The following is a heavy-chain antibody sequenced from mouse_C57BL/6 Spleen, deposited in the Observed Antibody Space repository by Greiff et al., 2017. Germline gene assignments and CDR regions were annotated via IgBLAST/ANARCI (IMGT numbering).Heavy chain of an antibody. D-gene: IGHD2-1*01. Sequence: EVKVVESGGDLVKPGGSLKLSCAASGFTFSSYGMSWVRQTPDKRLEWVATISSGGNYTYYPDSVKGRFTISRDNAKNTLYLQMSSLKSEDTAMYYCARHEDCYGNYFDYWGQGTTLTVSS. J-gene: IGHJ2*01. V-gene: IGHV5-6*01. CDR3: ARHEDCYGNYFDY. CDR1: GFTFSSYG. CDR2: ISSGGNYT.